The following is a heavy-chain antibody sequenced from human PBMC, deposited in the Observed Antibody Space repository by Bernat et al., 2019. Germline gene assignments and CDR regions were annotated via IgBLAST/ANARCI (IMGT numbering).Heavy chain of an antibody. Sequence: QVQLQESGPGLVKPSETLSLTCTVSGGSISSYYWSWIRQPPGKGLEWIGYIYYSGSTNYNPSLKSRVTISVDTSKNQFSLKLSSVTAADTAVYYCARVGDYRFLWFDYWGQGTLVTISS. CDR1: GGSISSYY. CDR2: IYYSGST. D-gene: IGHD4-17*01. CDR3: ARVGDYRFLWFDY. J-gene: IGHJ4*02. V-gene: IGHV4-59*01.